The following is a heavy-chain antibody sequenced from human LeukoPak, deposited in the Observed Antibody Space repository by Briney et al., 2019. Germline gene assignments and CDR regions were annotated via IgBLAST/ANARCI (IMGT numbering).Heavy chain of an antibody. CDR3: ARGTMVRGVIVPADY. V-gene: IGHV4-59*01. Sequence: SETLSLTCTVSGGSISSYYWSWIRQPPGKGLEWIGYIYYSGSTNYNPPLKSRVTISVDTSKNQFSLKLSSVTAADTAVYYCARGTMVRGVIVPADYWGQGTLVTVSS. CDR2: IYYSGST. D-gene: IGHD3-10*01. J-gene: IGHJ4*02. CDR1: GGSISSYY.